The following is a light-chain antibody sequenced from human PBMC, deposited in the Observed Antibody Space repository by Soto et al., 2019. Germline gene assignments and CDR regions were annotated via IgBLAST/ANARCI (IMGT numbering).Light chain of an antibody. Sequence: QSALTQPASVSGSPGQSITISCTGTSSDVGGYNYVSWYQQNPGKAPKLMIYDVSNRPSGVSNRFSASKSGNTASLHISGLQAEDDADYYCSSDTSSSTLVFGGGTKLTVL. CDR3: SSDTSSSTLV. CDR2: DVS. CDR1: SSDVGGYNY. J-gene: IGLJ2*01. V-gene: IGLV2-14*01.